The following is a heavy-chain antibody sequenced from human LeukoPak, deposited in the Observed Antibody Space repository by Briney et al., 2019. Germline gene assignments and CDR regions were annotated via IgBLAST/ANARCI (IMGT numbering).Heavy chain of an antibody. CDR3: ARHSDEPTGFDY. J-gene: IGHJ4*02. V-gene: IGHV4-34*01. CDR2: INHSGST. D-gene: IGHD1-26*01. CDR1: GGSFSGYY. Sequence: PSETLSLTCAVYGGSFSGYYWGWIRQPPGKGLEWIGEINHSGSTNYNPSLKSRVTISVDTSKNQFSLKLSSVTAADTAVYYCARHSDEPTGFDYWGQGTLVTVSS.